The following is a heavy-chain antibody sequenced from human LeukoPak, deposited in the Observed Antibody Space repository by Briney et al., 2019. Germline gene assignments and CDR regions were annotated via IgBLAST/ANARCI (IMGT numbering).Heavy chain of an antibody. D-gene: IGHD1-1*01. Sequence: GGSLRLSCAASGFTFSSYGMHWVRQAPGKGLEWVAFIRYDGSNKYYADSVKGRFTISRDNSKNTLYLQMNSLRAEDTAVYYCVRAHWTDAAIWGQGTLVTVSS. CDR1: GFTFSSYG. J-gene: IGHJ4*02. CDR3: VRAHWTDAAI. V-gene: IGHV3-30*02. CDR2: IRYDGSNK.